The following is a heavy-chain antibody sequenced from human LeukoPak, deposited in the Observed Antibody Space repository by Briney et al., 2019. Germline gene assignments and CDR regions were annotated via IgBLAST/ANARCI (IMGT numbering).Heavy chain of an antibody. CDR2: ISGSGDST. J-gene: IGHJ4*02. CDR3: AKPARTDYTDY. D-gene: IGHD1-14*01. V-gene: IGHV3-23*01. Sequence: GGSLRLSCAASGFRFSSYGMSWVRQAPGKGLDWVSSISGSGDSTYYAGSVKGRFTISRDNSKNTLYLQMNSLRAADTAVYYCAKPARTDYTDYWGQGTLVTVSS. CDR1: GFRFSSYG.